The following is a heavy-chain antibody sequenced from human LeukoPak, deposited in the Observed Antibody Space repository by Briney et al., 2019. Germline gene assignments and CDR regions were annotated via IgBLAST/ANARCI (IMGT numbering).Heavy chain of an antibody. D-gene: IGHD5-24*01. V-gene: IGHV4-39*01. CDR1: GGSISSSSYY. CDR3: ARRRDEFDY. J-gene: IGHJ4*02. CDR2: IYYSGST. Sequence: SETLSLTCTVSGGSISSSSYYWDWIRQPPVKGLEWIGSIYYSGSTYYNPSLKSRVTISVDTSKNQFSLKLSSVTAADTAVYYCARRRDEFDYWGQGTLVTVSS.